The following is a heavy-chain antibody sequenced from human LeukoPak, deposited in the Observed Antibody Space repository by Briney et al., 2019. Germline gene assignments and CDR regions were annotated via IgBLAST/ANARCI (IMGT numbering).Heavy chain of an antibody. CDR2: IYTSGST. J-gene: IGHJ4*02. D-gene: IGHD7-27*01. V-gene: IGHV4-61*02. CDR1: GGSISSGSYY. CDR3: ARGFRGDNFDY. Sequence: SETLSLTCTVSGGSISSGSYYWSWIRQPAGKGLEWIGRIYTSGSTNYNPSLKSRVTISVDTSKNQFSLRLSSVTAADTAVYFCARGFRGDNFDYWGQGTLVTVSS.